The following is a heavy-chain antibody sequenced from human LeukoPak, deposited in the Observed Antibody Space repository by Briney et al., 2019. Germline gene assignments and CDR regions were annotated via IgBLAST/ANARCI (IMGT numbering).Heavy chain of an antibody. V-gene: IGHV3-7*01. CDR3: ARDGQDYGDYFWYFDY. CDR1: GLILSNYW. J-gene: IGHJ4*02. CDR2: LNQDGSEK. Sequence: GGSLRLSCAASGLILSNYWVIWVRQTPGKGLEWLANLNQDGSEKCYIDSVKGRFTISRDNAKNSLYLQINSLRAEDTAVYYCARDGQDYGDYFWYFDYWGQGTLVTVSS. D-gene: IGHD4-17*01.